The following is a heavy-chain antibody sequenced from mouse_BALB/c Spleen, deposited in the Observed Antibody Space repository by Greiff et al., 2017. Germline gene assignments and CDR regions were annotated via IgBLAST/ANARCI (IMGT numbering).Heavy chain of an antibody. V-gene: IGHV14-3*02. Sequence: VQLQQSGAELVKPGASVKLSCTASGFNIKDTYMHWVKQRPEQGLEWIGRIDPANGNTKYDQKFQGKATITADTSSNTAYLQLSSLTSEDTAVYYCATTMITTFAYWGQGTLVTVSA. CDR2: IDPANGNT. J-gene: IGHJ3*01. D-gene: IGHD2-4*01. CDR3: ATTMITTFAY. CDR1: GFNIKDTY.